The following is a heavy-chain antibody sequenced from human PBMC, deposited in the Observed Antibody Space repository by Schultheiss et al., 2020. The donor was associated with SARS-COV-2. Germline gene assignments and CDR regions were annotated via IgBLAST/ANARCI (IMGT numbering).Heavy chain of an antibody. CDR3: VRGRKWSSNLFRSHWFDP. J-gene: IGHJ5*02. Sequence: SQTLSLTCTVSGGSISSGGYYWSWIRQHPGKGLEWIGYIYYSGSTYYNPSLKSRVTISVDTSKNQFSLKLSSVTAADTAVYYCVRGRKWSSNLFRSHWFDPWGQGTLVTVSS. V-gene: IGHV4-31*03. D-gene: IGHD1-14*01. CDR1: GGSISSGGYY. CDR2: IYYSGST.